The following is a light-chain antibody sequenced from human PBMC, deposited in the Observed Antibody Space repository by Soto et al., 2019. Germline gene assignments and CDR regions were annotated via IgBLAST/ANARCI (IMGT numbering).Light chain of an antibody. V-gene: IGLV2-11*01. CDR2: NVD. CDR3: CSYACSYTLVV. Sequence: QSALTQPRSVSGSPGQSVAISCTGTSSDVGGYRYVSWYQHLPGKAPKLIIYNVDQRPSGVPDRFSGSKSGNSASLTLSGLQTDDDSDYYCCSYACSYTLVVCGGGTKLTVL. J-gene: IGLJ3*02. CDR1: SSDVGGYRY.